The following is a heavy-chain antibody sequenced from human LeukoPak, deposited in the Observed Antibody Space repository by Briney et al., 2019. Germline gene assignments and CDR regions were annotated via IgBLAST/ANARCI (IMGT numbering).Heavy chain of an antibody. D-gene: IGHD3-10*01. CDR1: GFTFSSYS. Sequence: PGGSLRLSCAASGFTFSSYSMSWVRQAPGKGLEWVSYISSSSSTIYYADSVKGRFTISRDNAKNSLYLQMNSLRAKDTAVYYCARVEIQTLGPLRVGHYGSGGYSGYYFDYWGQGTLVTVSS. CDR3: ARVEIQTLGPLRVGHYGSGGYSGYYFDY. CDR2: ISSSSSTI. J-gene: IGHJ4*02. V-gene: IGHV3-48*01.